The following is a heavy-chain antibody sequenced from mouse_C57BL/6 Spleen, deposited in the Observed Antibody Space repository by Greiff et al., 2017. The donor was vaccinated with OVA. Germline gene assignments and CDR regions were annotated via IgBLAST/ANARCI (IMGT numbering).Heavy chain of an antibody. J-gene: IGHJ3*01. CDR1: GFTFSDYY. Sequence: EVKLVESEGGLVQPGSSMTLSCTASGFTFSDYYMAWVRQVPEKGLEWVANINYDGSSTYYLDSLKSRFIISRDNAKNILYLQMSSLKSEDTATYYCARDITTEGFAYWGQGTLVTVSA. V-gene: IGHV5-16*01. D-gene: IGHD1-2*01. CDR3: ARDITTEGFAY. CDR2: INYDGSST.